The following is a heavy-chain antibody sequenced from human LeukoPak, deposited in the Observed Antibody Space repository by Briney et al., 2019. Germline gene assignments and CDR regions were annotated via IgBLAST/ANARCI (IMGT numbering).Heavy chain of an antibody. CDR2: INTDGSST. Sequence: PGGSLRLSCAASGFTFSNYWMHWVRQAPGKGLAWVSRINTDGSSTTYADSVKGRFTISRDKAKNSLYLQMNSLRDEDTAVYYCARGLGGYGFGYWGQGTLVTVSS. D-gene: IGHD5-18*01. V-gene: IGHV3-74*01. J-gene: IGHJ4*02. CDR3: ARGLGGYGFGY. CDR1: GFTFSNYW.